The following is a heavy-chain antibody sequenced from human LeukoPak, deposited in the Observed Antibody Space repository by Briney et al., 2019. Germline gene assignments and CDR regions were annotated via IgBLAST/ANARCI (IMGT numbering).Heavy chain of an antibody. CDR3: AKSIAVAFYS. Sequence: GGSLRLSCAASGFTFSSFEMKWVRQAPGKGLEWVSYISSGGSTIYYADSVKGRFTISRDNAKNSLYLQMNSLRAEDTAVYYCAKSIAVAFYSWGQGTLVTVSS. CDR2: ISSGGSTI. CDR1: GFTFSSFE. D-gene: IGHD6-19*01. J-gene: IGHJ4*02. V-gene: IGHV3-48*03.